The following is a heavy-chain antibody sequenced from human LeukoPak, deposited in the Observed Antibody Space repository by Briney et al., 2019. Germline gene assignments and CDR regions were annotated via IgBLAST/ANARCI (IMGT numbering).Heavy chain of an antibody. CDR1: GFTFSSYA. CDR2: ISGSGGST. D-gene: IGHD3-9*01. Sequence: GGSLRLSCAASGFTFSSYAMSWVRQAPGKGLEWVSAISGSGGSTYYADSVKGRFTISRDNSKNTLYLQMNSLRAEDTAVYYCANSQHYDILTPFDPWGQGTLVTVPS. J-gene: IGHJ5*02. V-gene: IGHV3-23*01. CDR3: ANSQHYDILTPFDP.